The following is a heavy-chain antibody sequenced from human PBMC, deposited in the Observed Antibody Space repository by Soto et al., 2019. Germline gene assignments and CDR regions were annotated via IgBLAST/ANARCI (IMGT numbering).Heavy chain of an antibody. D-gene: IGHD6-19*01. CDR1: GDSVSSNSAA. Sequence: PSQTLSLTCAISGDSVSSNSAAWNWIRQSPSRGLEWLGRTYYRSKWYNEYAVSVKSRINIDPDTSKNQFSLQLNSVTPEDTAVYYCARAPYSSGWYVYYLDSWGQGTLVTVSS. V-gene: IGHV6-1*01. CDR2: TYYRSKWYN. J-gene: IGHJ4*02. CDR3: ARAPYSSGWYVYYLDS.